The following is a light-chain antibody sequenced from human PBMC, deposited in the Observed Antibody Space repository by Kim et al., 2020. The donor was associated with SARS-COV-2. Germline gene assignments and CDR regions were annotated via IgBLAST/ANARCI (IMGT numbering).Light chain of an antibody. CDR1: QSVSSY. J-gene: IGKJ4*01. Sequence: LPPGERATPSGRASQSVSSYLARYQQKPGQAPRLLIYDASNRATGIPARVSGSGSGTDFTLTISSLEPEDFAVYYCQQRSNWPPSFGGGTKVDIK. V-gene: IGKV3-11*01. CDR2: DAS. CDR3: QQRSNWPPS.